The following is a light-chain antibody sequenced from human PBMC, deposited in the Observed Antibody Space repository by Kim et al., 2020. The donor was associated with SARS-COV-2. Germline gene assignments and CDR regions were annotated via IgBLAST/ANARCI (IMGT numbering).Light chain of an antibody. J-gene: IGLJ2*01. CDR1: SSDIASYDY. CDR2: DVT. V-gene: IGLV2-8*01. Sequence: GQSVTIYCPGSSSDIASYDYVSWYQQSPGKAPKLIIYDVTKRPSGVPDRFSGSKSANTASLTVSGLQAEDEADYYCSSYAGSNNGVFGGGTQLTVL. CDR3: SSYAGSNNGV.